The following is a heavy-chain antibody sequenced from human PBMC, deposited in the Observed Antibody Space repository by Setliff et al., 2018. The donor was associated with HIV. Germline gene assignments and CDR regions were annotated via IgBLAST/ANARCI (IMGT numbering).Heavy chain of an antibody. D-gene: IGHD5-18*01. CDR3: ARDAGYSYGPTSRNFDQ. V-gene: IGHV1-18*01. Sequence: ASVKVSCKASGGTSSSYGISWMRQAPGQGLEWMGWISAYNGNTNYAQKVQGRVTMTTDTSTSTAYMEVRSLRSDDTAVYYCARDAGYSYGPTSRNFDQWGQGTLVTVSS. CDR2: ISAYNGNT. J-gene: IGHJ4*02. CDR1: GGTSSSYG.